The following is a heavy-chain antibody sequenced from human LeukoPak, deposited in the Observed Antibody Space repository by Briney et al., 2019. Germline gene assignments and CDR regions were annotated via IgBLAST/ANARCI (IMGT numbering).Heavy chain of an antibody. V-gene: IGHV3-33*01. CDR2: IWYDGSNK. D-gene: IGHD5-18*01. CDR1: GFTFSSYG. CDR3: ARDTSYGTGKRNFDY. J-gene: IGHJ4*02. Sequence: GGSLLLSCAASGFTFSSYGMHWVRQAPGKGLEWVAVIWYDGSNKYYADSVKGRFTISRDNSKNTLYLQMNSLRAEDTAVYYCARDTSYGTGKRNFDYWGQGTLVTVSS.